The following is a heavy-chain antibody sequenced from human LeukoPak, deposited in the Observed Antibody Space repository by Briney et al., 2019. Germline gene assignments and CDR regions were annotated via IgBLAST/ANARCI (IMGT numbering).Heavy chain of an antibody. D-gene: IGHD3-3*01. V-gene: IGHV3-21*01. CDR3: ASSDFWSGYYLDY. CDR2: ISSSSSYI. J-gene: IGHJ4*02. Sequence: GGSLRLSCAASGFTFSSYSMNWVRQAPAKGLEWVSSISSSSSYIYYADSVKGRFTISRDNAKNSLYLQMNSLRAEDTAVYYCASSDFWSGYYLDYWGQGTLVTVSS. CDR1: GFTFSSYS.